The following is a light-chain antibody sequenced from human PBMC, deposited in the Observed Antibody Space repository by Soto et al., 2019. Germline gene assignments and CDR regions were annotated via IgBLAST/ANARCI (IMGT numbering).Light chain of an antibody. CDR2: DAS. J-gene: IGKJ3*01. V-gene: IGKV1-5*01. CDR3: QQGGT. CDR1: QSVTGW. Sequence: MQVPQGPSPRCSSVGDTATVTCRASQSVTGWLAWYQKKPGEAPKLLIYDASALPRGVPSGFSGSGSGTDFTLPISSLEPAVLAVYCCQQGGTFGPGTKVDIK.